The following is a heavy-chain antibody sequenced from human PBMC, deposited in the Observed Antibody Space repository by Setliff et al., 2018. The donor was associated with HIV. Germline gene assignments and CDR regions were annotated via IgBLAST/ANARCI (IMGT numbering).Heavy chain of an antibody. CDR1: GGSFSSVSYY. CDR3: ARSSYYGSGSYTDY. V-gene: IGHV4-61*02. D-gene: IGHD3-10*01. CDR2: IYFSGST. J-gene: IGHJ4*02. Sequence: SETLSLTCTVSGGSFSSVSYYWNWIRQPAGKGLEWIGRIYFSGSTNDNPSLKSRVTISVDTSKKQFSLKLRSVTAADTAVYYCARSSYYGSGSYTDYWGQGTLVTVSS.